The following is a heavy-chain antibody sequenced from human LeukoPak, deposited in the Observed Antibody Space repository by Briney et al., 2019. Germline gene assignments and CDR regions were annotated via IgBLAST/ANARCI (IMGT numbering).Heavy chain of an antibody. D-gene: IGHD4-17*01. CDR3: ARVGDGDYAEDWFDP. CDR2: IYHSGST. Sequence: SETLSLTCAVSGGSISSSNWWSWVRQPPGKGLEWIGEIYHSGSTNYNPSLKSRVTISVDKSKNQFSLRLSSVTAADTAVYYCARVGDGDYAEDWFDPWGQGTLVTVSS. V-gene: IGHV4-4*02. J-gene: IGHJ5*02. CDR1: GGSISSSNW.